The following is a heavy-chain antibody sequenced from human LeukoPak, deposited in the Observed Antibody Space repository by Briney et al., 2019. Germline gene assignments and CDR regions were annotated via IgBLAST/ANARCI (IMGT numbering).Heavy chain of an antibody. V-gene: IGHV3-23*01. D-gene: IGHD2-21*01. CDR3: AKDLIAGYSTFFDY. Sequence: GGSLRLSCAASGFTFSSSAMSWVRQAPGKGLEWVSAISGSGGSTYYADSVKGRFTISRDNSKNTLSLQMNSLRAEDTAIYYCAKDLIAGYSTFFDYWGQGTLVTVSS. CDR2: ISGSGGST. CDR1: GFTFSSSA. J-gene: IGHJ4*02.